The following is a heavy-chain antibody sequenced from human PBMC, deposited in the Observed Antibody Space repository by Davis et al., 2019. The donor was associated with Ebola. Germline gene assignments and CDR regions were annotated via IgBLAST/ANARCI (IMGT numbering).Heavy chain of an antibody. D-gene: IGHD1-1*01. CDR3: TKEVPLGRGTLPRSYFDY. Sequence: GESLKISCAGSGFTFSSYAMSWVRQAPGKGLEWVSAISGTTGNTYYADSVKGRFTISRDNSKNTLYLQMNSLRAEDTAVYYCTKEVPLGRGTLPRSYFDYWGQGTLVTASS. V-gene: IGHV3-23*01. J-gene: IGHJ4*02. CDR1: GFTFSSYA. CDR2: ISGTTGNT.